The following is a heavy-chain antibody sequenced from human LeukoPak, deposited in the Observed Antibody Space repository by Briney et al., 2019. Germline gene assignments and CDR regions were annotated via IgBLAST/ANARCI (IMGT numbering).Heavy chain of an antibody. J-gene: IGHJ1*01. Sequence: GGSLRLSCAASGFTFSSYAMHWVRQAPGKGLEWVAVISYDGSNKYYADSVKGRFTISRDNSKNTLYLQMNSLRAEDTAVYYCARGWGAEYFQHWGQGTLVTVSS. CDR1: GFTFSSYA. CDR3: ARGWGAEYFQH. CDR2: ISYDGSNK. V-gene: IGHV3-30*04. D-gene: IGHD3-16*01.